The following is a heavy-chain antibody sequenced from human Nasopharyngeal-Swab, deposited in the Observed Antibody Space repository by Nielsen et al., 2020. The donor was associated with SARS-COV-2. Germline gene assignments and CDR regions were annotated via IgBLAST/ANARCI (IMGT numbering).Heavy chain of an antibody. D-gene: IGHD3-10*01. Sequence: WIRQPPGKGLEWVSGINWNGGSTGYADSVKGRFTISRDNAKNSLYLQMNSLRAEDTASYHCARDGSGEDHYYYYYGMDVWGQGTSVTVSS. CDR3: ARDGSGEDHYYYYYGMDV. CDR2: INWNGGST. J-gene: IGHJ6*02. V-gene: IGHV3-20*01.